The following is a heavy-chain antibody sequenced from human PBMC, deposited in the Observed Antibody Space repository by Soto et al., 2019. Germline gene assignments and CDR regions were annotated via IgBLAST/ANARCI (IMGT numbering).Heavy chain of an antibody. CDR2: IYYSGST. D-gene: IGHD1-7*01. CDR1: GSSISSSSYY. V-gene: IGHV4-39*01. CDR3: ARLNAGTTYYYYGMDV. J-gene: IGHJ6*02. Sequence: SETLSLTCTVSGSSISSSSYYWGWIRQPPGKGLEWIGSIYYSGSTYYNPSLKSRVTISVDTSKNQFSLKLSSVTAADTALYYCARLNAGTTYYYYGMDVWGQGTTVT.